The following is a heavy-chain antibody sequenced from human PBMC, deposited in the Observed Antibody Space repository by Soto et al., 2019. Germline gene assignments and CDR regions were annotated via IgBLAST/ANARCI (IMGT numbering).Heavy chain of an antibody. CDR2: IYYSGST. D-gene: IGHD1-7*01. CDR1: GSSISSSSYY. V-gene: IGHV4-39*01. CDR3: ARLNAGTTYYYYGMDV. J-gene: IGHJ6*02. Sequence: SETLSLTCTVSGSSISSSSYYWGWIRQPPGKGLEWIGSIYYSGSTYYNPSLKSRVTISVDTSKNQFSLKLSSVTAADTALYYCARLNAGTTYYYYGMDVWGQGTTVT.